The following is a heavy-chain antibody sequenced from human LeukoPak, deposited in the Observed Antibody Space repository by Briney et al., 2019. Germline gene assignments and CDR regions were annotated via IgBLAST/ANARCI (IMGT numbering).Heavy chain of an antibody. J-gene: IGHJ3*02. CDR2: INHSGST. CDR1: GGSFSGYY. CDR3: ARDMVRGFDI. Sequence: SETLSLTCAVYGGSFSGYYWSWIRQPPGKGLEWIGEINHSGSTNYNPSLKSRVTISVDTSKNQFSLKLSSVTAADTAVYYCARDMVRGFDIWGQGTMVTVSS. V-gene: IGHV4-34*01. D-gene: IGHD3-10*01.